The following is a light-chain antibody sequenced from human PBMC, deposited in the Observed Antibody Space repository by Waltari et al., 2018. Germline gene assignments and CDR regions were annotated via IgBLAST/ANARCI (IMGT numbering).Light chain of an antibody. Sequence: QSVLTQPPSASGAARKSVTISCSGGSSNIGSNTVSWYQQVPETAPKLLMYYNDRRPSGVSYRCSGSKSGTSASLAISTLQTEDQADYYCAAWDDILSAYIFGTGTRLTVL. CDR3: AAWDDILSAYI. J-gene: IGLJ1*01. CDR2: YND. V-gene: IGLV1-44*01. CDR1: SSNIGSNT.